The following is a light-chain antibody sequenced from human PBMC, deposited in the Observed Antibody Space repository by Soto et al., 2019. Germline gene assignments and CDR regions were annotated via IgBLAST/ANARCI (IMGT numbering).Light chain of an antibody. Sequence: DTQMTQSPCSLSASVGDRVTITCRASQGITDYVAWYQQKPGKVPKLLIYGASTLQSGVPSRFSGSGSGTNFTLTIDSLQIEDVATYYCQKYNSAPLTFGGGTKVDIK. CDR2: GAS. CDR3: QKYNSAPLT. CDR1: QGITDY. V-gene: IGKV1-27*01. J-gene: IGKJ4*01.